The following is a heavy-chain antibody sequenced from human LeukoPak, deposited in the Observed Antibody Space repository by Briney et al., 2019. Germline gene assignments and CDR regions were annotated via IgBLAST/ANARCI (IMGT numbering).Heavy chain of an antibody. CDR2: IYYSGGT. D-gene: IGHD3-22*01. V-gene: IGHV4-59*08. CDR3: ARANHFYTIGYYFDL. Sequence: SETLSLTCTVSGGSITGHYWSWIRQPPGKGLEWLGYIYYSGGTSYNPSVKSRVTISVDTSNNQFSLHLRSVTAADTAVYYCARANHFYTIGYYFDLWGQGALVTVSS. J-gene: IGHJ4*02. CDR1: GGSITGHY.